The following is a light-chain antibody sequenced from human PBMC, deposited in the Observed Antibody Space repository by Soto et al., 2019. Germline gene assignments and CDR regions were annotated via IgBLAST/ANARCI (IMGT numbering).Light chain of an antibody. Sequence: QSVLTQPASVSGSPGQSITISCTGTSSDVGGYNYVSWYQQHPGKAPKLMIYEVSNRPSGVSNRFSGSKSGNTASLTISGLQTEDEADYYCISYTDRQSYLFGTGTKVTVL. CDR1: SSDVGGYNY. CDR2: EVS. V-gene: IGLV2-14*01. CDR3: ISYTDRQSYL. J-gene: IGLJ1*01.